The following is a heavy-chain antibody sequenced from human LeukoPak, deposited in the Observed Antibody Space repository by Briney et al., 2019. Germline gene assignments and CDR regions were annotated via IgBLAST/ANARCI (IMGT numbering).Heavy chain of an antibody. J-gene: IGHJ3*02. CDR2: ISSSSSYI. CDR1: GFTFSSYS. Sequence: GGSLRLSCAASGFTFSSYSMNWVRQAPGKGLEWVSSISSSSSYIYYADSVKGRFTISRDNAKNSLYLQMNSLRAEDTAVYYCARFGAADPFDIWGQGTMVTVSS. CDR3: ARFGAADPFDI. D-gene: IGHD6-13*01. V-gene: IGHV3-21*01.